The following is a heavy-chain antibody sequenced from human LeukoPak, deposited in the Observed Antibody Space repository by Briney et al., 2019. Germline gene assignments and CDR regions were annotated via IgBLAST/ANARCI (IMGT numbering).Heavy chain of an antibody. Sequence: PGGSLRLSCAASGFTFSDYYMSWIRQAPGKGLEWVSYISSSGSTIYYADSVKGRFTISRDNAKNSLYLQMNSLRSEDTAVYYCATDWGAVAAWDYWGQGTLVTVSS. D-gene: IGHD6-19*01. CDR2: ISSSGSTI. V-gene: IGHV3-11*01. CDR3: ATDWGAVAAWDY. J-gene: IGHJ4*02. CDR1: GFTFSDYY.